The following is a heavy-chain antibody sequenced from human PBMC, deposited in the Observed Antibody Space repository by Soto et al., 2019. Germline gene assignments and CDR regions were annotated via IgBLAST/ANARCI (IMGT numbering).Heavy chain of an antibody. CDR1: GYTFTSYD. CDR3: ARDRGYDFWSGYFAAYYYYYGMDV. V-gene: IGHV1-8*01. CDR2: MNPNSGNT. Sequence: QVQLVQSGAEVKKPGASVKVSCKASGYTFTSYDINWVRQATGQGLEWMGWMNPNSGNTGYAQKFKGRVTMTRNTSISTAYMELSSLRSEDTAVYYCARDRGYDFWSGYFAAYYYYYGMDVWGQGTTVTVSS. D-gene: IGHD3-3*01. J-gene: IGHJ6*02.